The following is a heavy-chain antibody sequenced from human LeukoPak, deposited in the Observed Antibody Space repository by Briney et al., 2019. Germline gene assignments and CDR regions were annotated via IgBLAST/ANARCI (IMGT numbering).Heavy chain of an antibody. V-gene: IGHV4-39*01. CDR1: GGSISRGYYY. J-gene: IGHJ4*02. CDR2: IYYSGST. CDR3: AEMATFGY. Sequence: ASETLSLTCTVSGGSISRGYYYWAWIRQSPGKGLEWIGSIYYSGSTYYNPSLKSRVTVSVDTSKNQFSLKLSSVTAADTAVYYCAEMATFGYWGQGTLVTVSS. D-gene: IGHD5-24*01.